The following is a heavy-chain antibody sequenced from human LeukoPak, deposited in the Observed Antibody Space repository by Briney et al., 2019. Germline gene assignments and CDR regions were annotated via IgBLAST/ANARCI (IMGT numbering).Heavy chain of an antibody. Sequence: GASVKVSCKASGDTFSSYAINWVRQAPGQGLEWMEGTIPIFGTANYAQKFQGRVAITTDESTSTAYMELSSLRSEDTAVYYCARVFARSGEIRGSYYYYWGQGTLVTVSS. J-gene: IGHJ4*02. CDR3: ARVFARSGEIRGSYYYY. CDR2: TIPIFGTA. CDR1: GDTFSSYA. D-gene: IGHD1-26*01. V-gene: IGHV1-69*05.